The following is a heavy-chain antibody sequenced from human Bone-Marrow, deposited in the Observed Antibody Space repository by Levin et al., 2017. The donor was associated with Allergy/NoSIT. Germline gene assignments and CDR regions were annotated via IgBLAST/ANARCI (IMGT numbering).Heavy chain of an antibody. CDR2: IYGDGAE. J-gene: IGHJ4*02. Sequence: SGPTLVKPTQTLTLTCTFSGFSLSTAEVGVGWIRQPPGKALEWLALIYGDGAERYSPSLKSRLTITKDTSKNQVVLTMTNMDPVDTATYYCAQRGQTTTAFDYWGQGTLVTVSS. V-gene: IGHV2-5*02. CDR3: AQRGQTTTAFDY. CDR1: GFSLSTAEVG. D-gene: IGHD1-1*01.